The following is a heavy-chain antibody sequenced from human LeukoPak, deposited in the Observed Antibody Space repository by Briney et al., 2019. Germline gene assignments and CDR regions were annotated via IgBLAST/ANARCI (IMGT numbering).Heavy chain of an antibody. Sequence: GASVKVSCKASGYTFTSYYMHWVRQAPGQGLEWMGIINPSGGSTSYAQKFQGRVTMTRATSTSTVYMELSSLRSEDTAVYYCARDYHVSGYDYPLYYYYYGMDVWGQGTTVTVSS. J-gene: IGHJ6*02. CDR2: INPSGGST. CDR1: GYTFTSYY. CDR3: ARDYHVSGYDYPLYYYYYGMDV. D-gene: IGHD5-12*01. V-gene: IGHV1-46*01.